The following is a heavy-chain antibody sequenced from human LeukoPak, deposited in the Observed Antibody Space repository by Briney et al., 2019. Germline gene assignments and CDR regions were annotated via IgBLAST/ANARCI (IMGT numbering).Heavy chain of an antibody. D-gene: IGHD3-10*01. J-gene: IGHJ5*02. CDR2: IDPSDSYT. CDR1: GYSFTSYW. Sequence: GESLKISCKGSGYSFTSYWITWVRQVPGKGLEWTGKIDPSDSYTTYSPSFQAHVTISADWSISTAYLQWSSLKASDTAIYYCARQEYYGSRRGSWFDPWGQGTLVTVSS. V-gene: IGHV5-10-1*01. CDR3: ARQEYYGSRRGSWFDP.